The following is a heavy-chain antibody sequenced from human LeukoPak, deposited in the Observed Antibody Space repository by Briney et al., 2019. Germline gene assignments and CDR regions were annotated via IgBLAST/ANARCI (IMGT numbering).Heavy chain of an antibody. CDR1: GVTFSSYA. CDR3: ASTSGRTGTISEWFDP. V-gene: IGHV1-69*05. CDR2: IIPIFGTA. J-gene: IGHJ5*02. Sequence: SVKGSCKASGVTFSSYAISCVRHAPGKGLEWMGGIIPIFGTANYAQKFQGRVTITTDESTSTAYMELSSLRSEDTAVYYCASTSGRTGTISEWFDPWGQGTLVTVSS. D-gene: IGHD1-7*01.